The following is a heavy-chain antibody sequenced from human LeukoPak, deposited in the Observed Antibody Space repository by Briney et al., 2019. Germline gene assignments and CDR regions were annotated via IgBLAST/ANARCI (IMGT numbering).Heavy chain of an antibody. J-gene: IGHJ4*02. CDR1: GGSFSGYY. D-gene: IGHD3-16*01. CDR2: INHSGST. V-gene: IGHV4-34*01. CDR3: ARDWGSLVFDY. Sequence: SETLSLTCAVYGGSFSGYYWSWIRQPPGKGLEWIGEINHSGSTNYNPSLKSRVTISVDTSKNQFSLKLSSVTAADTAVYYCARDWGSLVFDYWGQGTLVTVS.